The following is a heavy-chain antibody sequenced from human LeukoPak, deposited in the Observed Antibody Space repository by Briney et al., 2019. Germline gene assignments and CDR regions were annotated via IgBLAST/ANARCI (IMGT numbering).Heavy chain of an antibody. CDR1: GFTFSSYW. J-gene: IGHJ6*03. CDR2: INSDGSST. Sequence: PGGSLRLSCAASGFTFSSYWMHWVRQAPGKGLVWVSRINSDGSSTSYADSVKGRFTISRDDAKNTLYLQMNSLRAEDTAVYYCARSGCSSTSCARPNFYYYHMDVWGKGTTVTVSS. V-gene: IGHV3-74*01. D-gene: IGHD2-2*01. CDR3: ARSGCSSTSCARPNFYYYHMDV.